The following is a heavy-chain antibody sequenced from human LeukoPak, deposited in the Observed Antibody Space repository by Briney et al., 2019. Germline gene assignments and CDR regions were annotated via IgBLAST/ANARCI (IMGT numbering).Heavy chain of an antibody. D-gene: IGHD4-17*01. CDR3: ARTYGDSVFDY. V-gene: IGHV4-34*01. Sequence: SETLSLTCAVYGGSFSGYYWSWIRQPPGKGLEWIGEINHSGSTNYNPSLKSRVTISVDKSKNQFSLKLSSVTAADTAVYYCARTYGDSVFDYWGQGTLVTVSS. CDR1: GGSFSGYY. J-gene: IGHJ4*02. CDR2: INHSGST.